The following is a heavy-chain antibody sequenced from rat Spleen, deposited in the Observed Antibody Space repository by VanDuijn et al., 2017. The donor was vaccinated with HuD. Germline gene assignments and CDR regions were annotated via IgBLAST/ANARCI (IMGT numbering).Heavy chain of an antibody. V-gene: IGHV5-29*01. D-gene: IGHD1-5*01. CDR2: IRHDGRNT. CDR1: GFTFSDYY. Sequence: EVQLVESGGALVQPGRSLKLSCAASGFTFSDYYMAWVRQAPTKGLEWVATIRHDGRNTYYRDSVKGRFTISRDNAKSTLYLQMDSLRSEDTATYYCAREYRYNFDYWGQGVMVTVSS. CDR3: AREYRYNFDY. J-gene: IGHJ2*01.